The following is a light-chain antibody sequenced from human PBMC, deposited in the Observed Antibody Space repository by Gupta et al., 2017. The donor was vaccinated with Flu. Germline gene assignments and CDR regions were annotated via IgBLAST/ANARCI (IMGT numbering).Light chain of an antibody. CDR3: AAWDDSLSGRV. CDR2: RNN. CDR1: SSNIGSNY. Sequence: QSVLTQPPSAAGTPGQRVTTSCSGSSSNIGSNYVYWYQQLPGTAPKLLIYRNNQRPSGVPERFSGSKSATSASLAISGLRAEDEADYYCAAWDDSLSGRVFGGGTKLTVL. J-gene: IGLJ3*02. V-gene: IGLV1-47*01.